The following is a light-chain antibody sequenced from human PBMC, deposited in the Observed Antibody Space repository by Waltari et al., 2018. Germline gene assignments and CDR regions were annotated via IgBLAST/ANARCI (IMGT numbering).Light chain of an antibody. CDR3: SSYSGSNSLL. Sequence: QSALTQPPSASGSPEQSVTISCTGTSGDIGSYNYVSWYQQHPGNAPKLIIYEVTKRPSGVPKRFSGSKSGNTASLTVSSLQTDDEADYYCSSYSGSNSLLFGGGTKLTVL. CDR1: SGDIGSYNY. CDR2: EVT. V-gene: IGLV2-8*01. J-gene: IGLJ2*01.